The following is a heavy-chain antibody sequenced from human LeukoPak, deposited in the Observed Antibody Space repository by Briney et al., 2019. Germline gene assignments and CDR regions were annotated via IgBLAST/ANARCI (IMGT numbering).Heavy chain of an antibody. Sequence: PGGSLRLSCAASGFTFSNFAMSWVRQAPGKGLEWVSTIRSGSATTYYADSVKGRFTISRDNSKNTLYLQMNSLRAGDTAVYHCAKGGTGTTDWFDPWGQGTLVTVSS. CDR3: AKGGTGTTDWFDP. V-gene: IGHV3-23*01. CDR2: IRSGSATT. D-gene: IGHD1-7*01. CDR1: GFTFSNFA. J-gene: IGHJ5*02.